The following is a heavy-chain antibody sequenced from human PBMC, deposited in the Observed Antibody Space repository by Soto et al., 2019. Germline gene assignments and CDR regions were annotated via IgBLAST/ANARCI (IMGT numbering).Heavy chain of an antibody. Sequence: EVQLLESGGGLVQPGGSLRLSCAASGFTFSSYAMSWVRQAPGKGLEWVSAISGSGGTTYYADSVKGRFTFSRDNSKNTLYLKMHRLRDEATSVYYCAKADNGWFSAVDIWGQGTMVTVSS. V-gene: IGHV3-23*01. CDR3: AKADNGWFSAVDI. CDR2: ISGSGGTT. D-gene: IGHD6-19*01. J-gene: IGHJ3*02. CDR1: GFTFSSYA.